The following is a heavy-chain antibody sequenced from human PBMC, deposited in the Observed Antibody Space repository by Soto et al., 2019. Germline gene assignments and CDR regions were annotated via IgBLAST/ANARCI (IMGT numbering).Heavy chain of an antibody. CDR1: GGSISSYY. V-gene: IGHV4-59*01. CDR3: ARAPYYDFWSGYYKASWFDP. Sequence: PSETLSLTCTVSGGSISSYYWSWIRQPPGKGLEWIGYIYYSGSTNYNPSLKSRVTISVDTSKNQFSLKLSSVTAADTAVYYCARAPYYDFWSGYYKASWFDPWGQGTLVTVS. CDR2: IYYSGST. J-gene: IGHJ5*02. D-gene: IGHD3-3*01.